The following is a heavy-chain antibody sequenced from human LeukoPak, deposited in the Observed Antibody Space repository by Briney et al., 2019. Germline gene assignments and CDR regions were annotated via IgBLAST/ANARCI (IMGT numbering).Heavy chain of an antibody. V-gene: IGHV4-34*01. J-gene: IGHJ4*02. CDR3: ARQGGSYYAIDD. D-gene: IGHD1-26*01. CDR1: GGSVRDYS. CDR2: INHSVNT. Sequence: SETLSLICGVYGGSVRDYSWSWIRQPPGKGLEFIGEINHSVNTNFNPSLKSRVTISVDTSKNQVSLRLSSVTAADTAVYYCARQGGSYYAIDDWGQGTLVTVSS.